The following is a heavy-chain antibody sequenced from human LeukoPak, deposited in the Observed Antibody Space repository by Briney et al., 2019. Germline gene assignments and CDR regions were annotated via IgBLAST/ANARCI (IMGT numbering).Heavy chain of an antibody. D-gene: IGHD5-18*01. CDR1: GFTFSSYS. V-gene: IGHV3-21*01. Sequence: GGSLRLSCAASGFTFSSYSMNWVRQAPGKGLEWVSSISSSSSYIYYADSVKGRFTISRDNAKNSLYLQMNSLRAEDTAVYYCARGEFPVDTAMVLLLYYFDYWGQGTLVTVSS. CDR3: ARGEFPVDTAMVLLLYYFDY. J-gene: IGHJ4*02. CDR2: ISSSSSYI.